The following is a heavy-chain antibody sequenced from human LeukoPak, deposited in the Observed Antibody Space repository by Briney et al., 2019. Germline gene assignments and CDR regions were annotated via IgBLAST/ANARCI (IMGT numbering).Heavy chain of an antibody. CDR3: VRGTGY. CDR2: ISSNGDNT. V-gene: IGHV3-64D*06. CDR1: GFTFSTKV. J-gene: IGHJ4*02. Sequence: GGPLRLSCSASGFTFSTKVMHWFRQAPGKGLEYVSAISSNGDNTYYADSVKGRFTISRDNSKNTLYLQMSSLRADDTAVYYCVRGTGYWGQGTLVTVSS.